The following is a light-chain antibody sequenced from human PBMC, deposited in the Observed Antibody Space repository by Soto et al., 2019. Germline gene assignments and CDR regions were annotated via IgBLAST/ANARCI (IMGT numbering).Light chain of an antibody. J-gene: IGKJ2*01. V-gene: IGKV3-20*01. Sequence: ESMLTQSPGTLSLSPGERATLSCRASQSVSTRYLAWYQQKPGQAPRLLIYGASIRATGIPDRFSGSGSGTDFTVTISRLEPEHFAVYYCHQFGRSPPAFTFGQGTKLEI. CDR1: QSVSTRY. CDR3: HQFGRSPPAFT. CDR2: GAS.